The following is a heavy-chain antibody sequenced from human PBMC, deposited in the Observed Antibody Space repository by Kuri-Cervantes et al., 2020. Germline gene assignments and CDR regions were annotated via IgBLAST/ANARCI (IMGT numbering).Heavy chain of an antibody. V-gene: IGHV3-21*04. D-gene: IGHD2-21*02. CDR1: GFSLSAYY. Sequence: GESLKISCVGSGFSLSAYYMSWFRQAPGKGLEWVSSITSTTSIIYYADSVEGRFTISRDNGKNSVYLQMNSLTAEDTAVYYCARAGDWDAFDIWGQGTMVTVSS. CDR2: ITSTTSII. CDR3: ARAGDWDAFDI. J-gene: IGHJ3*02.